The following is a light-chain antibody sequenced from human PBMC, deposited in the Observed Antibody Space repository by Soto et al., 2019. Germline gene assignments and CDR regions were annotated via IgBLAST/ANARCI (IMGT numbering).Light chain of an antibody. J-gene: IGKJ1*01. CDR2: AAS. CDR3: QQYGRSPAT. Sequence: EIVSTQSPGTLSLSPGERATLSCRASQSVSSNYLAWYQRKPGQTPRLLIYAASSRATGVPDRFSGSGSGTDFTLTISRLEPGDFAVYYCQQYGRSPATFGQGTKVEIK. CDR1: QSVSSNY. V-gene: IGKV3-20*01.